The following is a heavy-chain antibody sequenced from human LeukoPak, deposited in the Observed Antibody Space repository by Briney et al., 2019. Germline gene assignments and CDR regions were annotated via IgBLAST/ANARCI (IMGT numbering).Heavy chain of an antibody. CDR3: AKVSQWFGELSCPDY. D-gene: IGHD3-10*01. Sequence: GGSLRLSCAASGFTFSSYGMHWVRQAPGKGLEWVAVISYDGSNKYYADSVKGRFTISRDNSKNTLYLQMNSLRAGDTAVYYCAKVSQWFGELSCPDYWGQGTLVTVSS. CDR2: ISYDGSNK. CDR1: GFTFSSYG. J-gene: IGHJ4*02. V-gene: IGHV3-30*18.